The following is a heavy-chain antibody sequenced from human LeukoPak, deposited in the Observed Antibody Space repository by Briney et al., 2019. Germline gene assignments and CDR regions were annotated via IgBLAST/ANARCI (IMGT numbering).Heavy chain of an antibody. CDR2: IYYNGST. Sequence: SETLSLTCTVSGGSISSGGYYWSWIRQHPGKGLEWIGYIYYNGSTYYNPSLKSRLTMSVDTSKNQFFLNLRSVTAADTAVYYCARDTFAATNWFDPWAREPWSPSPQ. V-gene: IGHV4-31*03. D-gene: IGHD1-26*01. CDR1: GGSISSGGYY. J-gene: IGHJ5*02. CDR3: ARDTFAATNWFDP.